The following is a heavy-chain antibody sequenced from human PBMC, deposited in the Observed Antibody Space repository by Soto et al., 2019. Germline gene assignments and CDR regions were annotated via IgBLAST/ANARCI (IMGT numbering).Heavy chain of an antibody. D-gene: IGHD2-15*01. J-gene: IGHJ3*02. CDR3: AKDVGYCSGGSCPGPFDI. CDR2: ISSSSSYT. CDR1: GFTFSDYY. V-gene: IGHV3-11*06. Sequence: PGGSLRLSCAASGFTFSDYYMSWIRQAPGKGLEWVSYISSSSSYTNYADSVKGRFTISRDNAKNSLYLQMNSLRAEDTAVYYCAKDVGYCSGGSCPGPFDIWGQGTMVTVSS.